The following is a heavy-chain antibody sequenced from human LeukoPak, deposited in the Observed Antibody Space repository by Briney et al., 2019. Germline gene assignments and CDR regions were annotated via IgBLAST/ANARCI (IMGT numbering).Heavy chain of an antibody. D-gene: IGHD3-22*01. CDR3: ARDRSYYSDTGTDY. CDR1: GDSFSGFF. Sequence: SETLSLTCAVHGDSFSGFFWTWIRQPPGKGLEWIGEINHVGNTNYNPSLKSRVTMSVDTSKNQFSLRLHSVTAADTAVYYCARDRSYYSDTGTDYWGQGALVTVSS. CDR2: INHVGNT. V-gene: IGHV4-34*01. J-gene: IGHJ4*02.